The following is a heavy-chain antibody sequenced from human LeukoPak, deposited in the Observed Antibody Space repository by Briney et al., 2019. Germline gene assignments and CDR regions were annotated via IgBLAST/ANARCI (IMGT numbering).Heavy chain of an antibody. CDR2: ISSYNDNT. D-gene: IGHD6-19*01. J-gene: IGHJ5*02. Sequence: ASVKVSCKASGYTFSNYGISWVRQAPGQGLEWMGWISSYNDNTNYAQKLQGRVTMTTDTSTSTAYMELRSLRSDDTAVYYCARVHSSGWYSNWFDPWGQGTLVTVSS. V-gene: IGHV1-18*01. CDR3: ARVHSSGWYSNWFDP. CDR1: GYTFSNYG.